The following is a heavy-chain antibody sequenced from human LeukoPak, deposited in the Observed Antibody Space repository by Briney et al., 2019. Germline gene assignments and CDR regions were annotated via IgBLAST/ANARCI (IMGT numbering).Heavy chain of an antibody. D-gene: IGHD6-13*01. CDR3: ATWGYSSSWYRDY. CDR2: ISWNSGSI. CDR1: GFTFDDYA. J-gene: IGHJ4*02. Sequence: GGSLRLSCAASGFTFDDYAMHWVWQAPGKGLEWVSGISWNSGSIGYADSVKGRFTISRDNAKNSLYPQMNSLRAEDTAVYYCATWGYSSSWYRDYWGQGALVTVSS. V-gene: IGHV3-9*01.